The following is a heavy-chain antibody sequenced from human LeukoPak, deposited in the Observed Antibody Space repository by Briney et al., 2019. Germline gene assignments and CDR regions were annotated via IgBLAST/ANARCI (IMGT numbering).Heavy chain of an antibody. CDR2: ISGSGGGT. D-gene: IGHD6-13*01. Sequence: GGSLRLSSADPRFTFTGYATSWGRQALRKGVEWVSAISGSGGGTYYADSVKGRVTISRDTFKNTLYLQMNSMRDEKTAAYYCAKEAAARPDVWGKGTTVTVSS. CDR3: AKEAAARPDV. V-gene: IGHV3-23*01. J-gene: IGHJ6*04. CDR1: RFTFTGYA.